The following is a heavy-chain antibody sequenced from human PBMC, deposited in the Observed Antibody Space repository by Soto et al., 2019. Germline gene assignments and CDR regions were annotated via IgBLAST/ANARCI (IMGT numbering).Heavy chain of an antibody. CDR3: ARDGRIRAVAEAY. CDR2: IIPILGIA. V-gene: IGHV1-69*08. J-gene: IGHJ4*02. CDR1: GGTFSSYT. Sequence: QVQLVQSGAEVKKPGSSVKVSCKASGGTFSSYTISWVRQAPGQGLEWMGRIIPILGIANYAQKFQGRVTITADKSTITAYMELRSLRSEDTAVYYCARDGRIRAVAEAYWGQGTLVTVSS. D-gene: IGHD6-19*01.